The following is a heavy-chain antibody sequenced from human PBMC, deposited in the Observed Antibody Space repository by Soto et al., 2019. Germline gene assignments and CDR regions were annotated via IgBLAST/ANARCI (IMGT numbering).Heavy chain of an antibody. CDR2: IFSNDEK. CDR3: ARILNHHNWGPIYYFDY. J-gene: IGHJ4*02. D-gene: IGHD7-27*01. Sequence: SGPTLVNPTETLTLTCTVSGFSLSNARMGVSWIRQPPGKALEWLAHIFSNDEKSYSTSLKSRLTISKDTSKSQVVLTMTNMDPVDTATYYCARILNHHNWGPIYYFDYWGQGTLVTVSS. V-gene: IGHV2-26*01. CDR1: GFSLSNARMG.